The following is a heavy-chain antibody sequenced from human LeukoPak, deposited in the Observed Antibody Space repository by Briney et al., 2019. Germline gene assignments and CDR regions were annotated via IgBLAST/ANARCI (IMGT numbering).Heavy chain of an antibody. CDR3: ALRIQLPFDY. J-gene: IGHJ4*02. CDR1: GFTFSGYG. D-gene: IGHD5-18*01. Sequence: GGPRRFSWAASGFTFSGYGMNWVRQAPGKGLVWVSRINSDGSSTSYADSVKGRFTISRDNAKNTLYLQMNSLRAEDTAVYYCALRIQLPFDYWGQGTLVTVSS. CDR2: INSDGSST. V-gene: IGHV3-74*01.